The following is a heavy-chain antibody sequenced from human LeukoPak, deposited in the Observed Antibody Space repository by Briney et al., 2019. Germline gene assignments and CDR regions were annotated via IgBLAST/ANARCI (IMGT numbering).Heavy chain of an antibody. CDR2: ISAYNGNT. Sequence: ASVKVSCKASGYTFTSYGISWVRQAPGQGLEWMGWISAYNGNTNYAQKLQGRVTMTTDTSTSTAYMELRSLRSDDTAVYYCARDLGYGGNLGLWGWGQGTLVTVSS. J-gene: IGHJ4*02. CDR3: ARDLGYGGNLGLWG. V-gene: IGHV1-18*01. D-gene: IGHD4-23*01. CDR1: GYTFTSYG.